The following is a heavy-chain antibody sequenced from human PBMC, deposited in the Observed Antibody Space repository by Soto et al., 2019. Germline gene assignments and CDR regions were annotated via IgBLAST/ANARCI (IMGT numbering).Heavy chain of an antibody. J-gene: IGHJ4*02. CDR3: ARDERTTVMSDY. D-gene: IGHD4-17*01. Sequence: GGSLRLSCAASGFTVSSNYMSWVRQAPGKGLEWVSYISSSSSYTNYADSVKGRFTISRDNAKNSLYLQMNSLRAEDTAVYYCARDERTTVMSDYWGQGTLVTVSS. CDR1: GFTVSSNY. V-gene: IGHV3-11*06. CDR2: ISSSSSYT.